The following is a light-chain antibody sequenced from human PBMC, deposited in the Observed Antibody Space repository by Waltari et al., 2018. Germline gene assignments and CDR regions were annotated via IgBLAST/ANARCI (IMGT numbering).Light chain of an antibody. CDR3: SSYTTNTRV. J-gene: IGLJ2*01. V-gene: IGLV2-14*03. CDR1: TSDIGSATY. CDR2: DVN. Sequence: QSALTQPASVSASPGQSITISCTATTSDIGSATYVSWYQPRPGRAPKLRIYDVNNRPSGVSIRFSGSKSFNAASLTISGLQAEDEADYYCSSYTTNTRVFGGGTKLTV.